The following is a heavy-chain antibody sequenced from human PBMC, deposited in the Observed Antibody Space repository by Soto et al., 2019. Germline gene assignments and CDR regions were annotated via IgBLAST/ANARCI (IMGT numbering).Heavy chain of an antibody. D-gene: IGHD4-17*01. CDR2: ISSSSSYI. Sequence: GGSLRLSCAASGFTFSSYSMNWVSQAPGKGLEWVSSISSSSSYIYYADSVKGRFTISRDNAKNSLYLQMNSLRAEDTAVYYCARGNYGDYSNYYYGMDVWGQGTTVTVSS. V-gene: IGHV3-21*01. CDR3: ARGNYGDYSNYYYGMDV. CDR1: GFTFSSYS. J-gene: IGHJ6*02.